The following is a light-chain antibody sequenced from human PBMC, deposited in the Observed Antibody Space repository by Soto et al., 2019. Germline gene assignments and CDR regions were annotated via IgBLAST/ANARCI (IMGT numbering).Light chain of an antibody. Sequence: IVLTQSPGTLSLSPGERATLSCGASQSVTNNFLAWYQQKPGQAPRLLIYGASSRATGVPDRFSGSGSGTDFTLTISRLEPEDFATYYCQQLNSYLGTFGQGTKVEIK. CDR3: QQLNSYLGT. J-gene: IGKJ1*01. V-gene: IGKV3-20*01. CDR2: GAS. CDR1: QSVTNNF.